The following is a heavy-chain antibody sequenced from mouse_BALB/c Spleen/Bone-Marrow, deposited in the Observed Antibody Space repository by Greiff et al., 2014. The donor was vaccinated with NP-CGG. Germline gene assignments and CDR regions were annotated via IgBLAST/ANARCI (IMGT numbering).Heavy chain of an antibody. CDR1: GYTFTTYT. CDR3: AKRDIYYGYDGNAMDY. Sequence: VQVVESGAELARPGASVKMSCKASGYTFTTYTMHWVKQRPGQGLEWIGYINPSGGYTNYNQKFKDKATLTADKSSSTAYMQLSSLTSEDSAVYFCAKRDIYYGYDGNAMDYWGQGTSVTVSS. D-gene: IGHD2-2*01. J-gene: IGHJ4*01. V-gene: IGHV1-4*01. CDR2: INPSGGYT.